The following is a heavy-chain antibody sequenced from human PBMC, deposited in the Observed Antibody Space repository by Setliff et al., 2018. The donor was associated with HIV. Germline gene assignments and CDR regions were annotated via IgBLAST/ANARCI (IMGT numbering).Heavy chain of an antibody. D-gene: IGHD3-22*01. CDR3: AKSPYYYDSRPLDY. Sequence: GESLTISCAASGFTFISYAMSWVRQAPGKGLEWVSAISGSGGSTYYADSVKGRFTISRDNSKNTLYLQMNSLRAEDTAVYYCAKSPYYYDSRPLDYWGQGTLVTVSS. J-gene: IGHJ4*02. CDR1: GFTFISYA. V-gene: IGHV3-23*01. CDR2: ISGSGGST.